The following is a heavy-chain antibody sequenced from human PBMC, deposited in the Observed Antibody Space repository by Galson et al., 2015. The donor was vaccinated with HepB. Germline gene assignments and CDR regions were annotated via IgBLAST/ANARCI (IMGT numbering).Heavy chain of an antibody. CDR2: INTNTGNP. V-gene: IGHV7-4-1*02. CDR3: ARLGDYYDSSGLPY. D-gene: IGHD3-22*01. J-gene: IGHJ4*02. CDR1: GYTFTGYS. Sequence: SVKVSCKASGYTFTGYSMHWVRQAPGQGFEWMGWINTNTGNPTYAQGFTGRFVFSLDTSVSTAYLQISSLKAEDTAVYYCARLGDYYDSSGLPYWGQGTLVTVSS.